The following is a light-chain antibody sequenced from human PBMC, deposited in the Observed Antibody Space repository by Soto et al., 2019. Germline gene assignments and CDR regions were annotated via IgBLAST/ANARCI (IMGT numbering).Light chain of an antibody. CDR2: DVN. V-gene: IGLV2-14*01. J-gene: IGLJ1*01. CDR1: SSDVGGYNY. Sequence: QSALTQPASVSGSPGQSITISCTGTSSDVGGYNYVSWYQQPPGKAPKLMIYDVNNRPSGVSNRFSGSKSGNTASLTISGLQAEDEADYYCSSYTSSSTLMVFGTGTKLTVL. CDR3: SSYTSSSTLMV.